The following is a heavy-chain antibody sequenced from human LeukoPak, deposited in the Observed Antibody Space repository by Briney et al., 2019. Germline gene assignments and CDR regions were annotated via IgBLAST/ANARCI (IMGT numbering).Heavy chain of an antibody. J-gene: IGHJ4*02. Sequence: SETLSLTCTVSGGSISSSSYYWGWIRQPPGKGLEWIGSIYYSGSTYYNPSLKSRVTISVDTSKNQFSLKLSSVTAADTAVYYCARESSTSRRVRGFDYWGQGTLVTASS. V-gene: IGHV4-39*02. D-gene: IGHD2-2*01. CDR3: ARESSTSRRVRGFDY. CDR1: GGSISSSSYY. CDR2: IYYSGST.